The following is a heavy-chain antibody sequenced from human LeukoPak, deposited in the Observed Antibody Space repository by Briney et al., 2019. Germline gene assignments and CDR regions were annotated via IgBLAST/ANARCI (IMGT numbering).Heavy chain of an antibody. D-gene: IGHD3-10*01. Sequence: SETLSLTCTVSGGSISSSSYYWGWIRQPPGKGLEWIGSIYYSGSTYYNPSLKSRVTISVDTSKNQFSLKLSSVTAADTAVYYCARGRVMRITMVRGVIFDVWGKGTTVTVSS. CDR3: ARGRVMRITMVRGVIFDV. CDR2: IYYSGST. CDR1: GGSISSSSYY. J-gene: IGHJ6*04. V-gene: IGHV4-39*07.